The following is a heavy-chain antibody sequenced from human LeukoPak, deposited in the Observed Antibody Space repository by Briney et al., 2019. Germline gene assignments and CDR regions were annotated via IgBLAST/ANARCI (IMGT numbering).Heavy chain of an antibody. CDR1: GYTFTSYG. D-gene: IGHD6-13*01. V-gene: IGHV1-18*01. J-gene: IGHJ6*02. Sequence: ASVKVSCKASGYTFTSYGISWVGQAPGQGLEWMGWISAYNGNTNYAQKLQGRVTMTTDTSTSTAYIELRSLRSDDTAVYYCARVDRIAAAGKSADPLYGMDVWGQGTTVTVSS. CDR3: ARVDRIAAAGKSADPLYGMDV. CDR2: ISAYNGNT.